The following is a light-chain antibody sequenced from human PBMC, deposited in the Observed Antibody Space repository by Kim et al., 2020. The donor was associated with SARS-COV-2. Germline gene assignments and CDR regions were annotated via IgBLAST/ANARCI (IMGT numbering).Light chain of an antibody. CDR3: QQTYSSPYT. Sequence: DIQMTQSPSSLSASVGDRVTITCRASQKIYNYLNWYQQKSGQAPELLIFGATALQSGVPPRFTGSGSGTDFTLTINSLQPEDFATYHCQQTYSSPYTFGQGTKLEIK. V-gene: IGKV1-39*01. J-gene: IGKJ2*01. CDR2: GAT. CDR1: QKIYNY.